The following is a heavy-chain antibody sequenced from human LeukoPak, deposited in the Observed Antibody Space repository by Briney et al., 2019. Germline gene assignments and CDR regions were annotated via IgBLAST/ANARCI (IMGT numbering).Heavy chain of an antibody. V-gene: IGHV1-24*01. CDR2: FDPEDGET. D-gene: IGHD3-3*01. J-gene: IGHJ4*02. Sequence: ASVKVSCKVSGYTLTELSMHWVRQAPGKGLEWMGGFDPEDGETIYAQKFQGRVTMTTDTSTTTSTVYMELSSLRSEDTAVYFCARDGVPGTYYFDYWGQGTLVTVSS. CDR1: GYTLTELS. CDR3: ARDGVPGTYYFDY.